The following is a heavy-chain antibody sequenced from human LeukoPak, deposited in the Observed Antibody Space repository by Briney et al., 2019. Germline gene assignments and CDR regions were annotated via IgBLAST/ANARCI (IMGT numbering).Heavy chain of an antibody. CDR2: ISSNGGST. Sequence: GGSLSLSCEASGFTFSSYAMHWVRKAQGRGLKYFSAISSNGGSTYYANSVKGRFTISRDNSKNTLYLQMGSLRAEDMAVYYCARVGDYDSSGYYYWGQGTLVTVSS. J-gene: IGHJ4*02. CDR1: GFTFSSYA. CDR3: ARVGDYDSSGYYY. D-gene: IGHD3-22*01. V-gene: IGHV3-64*01.